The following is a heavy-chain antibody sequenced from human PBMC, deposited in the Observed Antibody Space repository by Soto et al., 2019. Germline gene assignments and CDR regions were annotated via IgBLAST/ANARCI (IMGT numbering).Heavy chain of an antibody. CDR1: GGSISSSNW. CDR2: IDHSGST. V-gene: IGHV4-4*02. CDR3: ARGSGYSSGRADY. J-gene: IGHJ4*02. D-gene: IGHD6-19*01. Sequence: QVQLQESGPGLVKPSGTLSLTCAVSGGSISSSNWWSWVRQPPGKGLEWIGEIDHSGSTNYNPSLKIRVTISVYKSKHQFSLKLSSVTAADTDVYYCARGSGYSSGRADYWGQGTLVTVSS.